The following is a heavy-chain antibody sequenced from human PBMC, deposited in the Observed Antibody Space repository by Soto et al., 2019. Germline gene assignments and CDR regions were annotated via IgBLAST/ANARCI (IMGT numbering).Heavy chain of an antibody. D-gene: IGHD3-3*01. CDR1: GCTFTGYY. CDR2: INPNSGGT. Sequence: ASVKVSCKASGCTFTGYYMHWVRQAPGQGLEWMGWINPNSGGTNYAQKFQGRVTMTRDTSISTAYMELSRLRSDDTAVYYCARELQGITIFGVVLGYGMDVWGQGTTVTVSS. V-gene: IGHV1-2*02. J-gene: IGHJ6*02. CDR3: ARELQGITIFGVVLGYGMDV.